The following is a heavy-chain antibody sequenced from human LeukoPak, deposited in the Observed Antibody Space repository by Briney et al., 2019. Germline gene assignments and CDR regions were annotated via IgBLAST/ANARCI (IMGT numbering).Heavy chain of an antibody. CDR1: GGSISSSSYY. J-gene: IGHJ3*02. CDR3: ARRVTTETPEAFDI. V-gene: IGHV4-39*01. CDR2: IYYSGNT. Sequence: SETLSLTCTVSGGSISSSSYYWDWIRQPPGKGLEWIGNIYYSGNTYYNPSLKSRVTISVDTSKNQFSLKLSSVTAADTAVYYCARRVTTETPEAFDIWGQGTMVTVSS. D-gene: IGHD4-17*01.